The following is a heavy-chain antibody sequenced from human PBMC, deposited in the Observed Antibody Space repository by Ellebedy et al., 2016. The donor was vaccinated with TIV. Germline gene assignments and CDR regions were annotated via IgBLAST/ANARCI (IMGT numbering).Heavy chain of an antibody. Sequence: GESLKISCAASGFTFRSNAMHWVRQVPGKGLEWVAFISHDGSNTQYADSVKGQFTISRDNSKDTLYLHMNSLRREDSAVYFCVGRRVFESTGFDVWGQGTMVTVSS. CDR1: GFTFRSNA. D-gene: IGHD2-8*02. J-gene: IGHJ3*01. CDR2: ISHDGSNT. V-gene: IGHV3-30-3*01. CDR3: VGRRVFESTGFDV.